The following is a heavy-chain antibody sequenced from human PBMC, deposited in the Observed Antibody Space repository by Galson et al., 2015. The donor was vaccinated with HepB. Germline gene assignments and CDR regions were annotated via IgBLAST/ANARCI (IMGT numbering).Heavy chain of an antibody. J-gene: IGHJ6*02. Sequence: SVKVSCKASGGTFSSYAISWVRQAPGQGLEWMGGIIPIFGTANYAQKFQGRVTITADESTSTAYMELSSLRSEDTAVYYCARDRPYYMGSSHYYYYYGMDVWGQGTTVTVSS. CDR2: IIPIFGTA. D-gene: IGHD3-10*01. V-gene: IGHV1-69*13. CDR3: ARDRPYYMGSSHYYYYYGMDV. CDR1: GGTFSSYA.